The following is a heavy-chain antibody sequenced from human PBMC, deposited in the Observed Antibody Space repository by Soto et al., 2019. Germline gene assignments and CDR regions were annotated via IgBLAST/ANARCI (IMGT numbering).Heavy chain of an antibody. CDR1: GFTFSSYG. D-gene: IGHD3-10*01. J-gene: IGHJ4*02. Sequence: GGSLRLSCAASGFTFSSYGMHWVRQAPGKGLEWVAVISYDGSNKYYADSVKGRFTISRDNSKNTLYLQMNSLRAEDTAVYYCAKDPSKGSGSYFNDYWGQGTLVTVSS. CDR2: ISYDGSNK. CDR3: AKDPSKGSGSYFNDY. V-gene: IGHV3-30*18.